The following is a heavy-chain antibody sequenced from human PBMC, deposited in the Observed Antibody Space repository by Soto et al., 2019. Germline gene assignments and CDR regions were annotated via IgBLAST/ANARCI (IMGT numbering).Heavy chain of an antibody. CDR1: GYTFRNYG. Sequence: QVQLVQSGAEVKRTGASVKVSCKASGYTFRNYGITWVRQAPGQGLEWMAWISPYNGNTNYAQDLQGRVTMTTDTSTSTAYMELRSLTSEDTAMYYCARDLVSGSDFWRAYNGGYFDYWGQGPLVTVSS. D-gene: IGHD3-3*01. V-gene: IGHV1-18*01. CDR3: ARDLVSGSDFWRAYNGGYFDY. J-gene: IGHJ4*02. CDR2: ISPYNGNT.